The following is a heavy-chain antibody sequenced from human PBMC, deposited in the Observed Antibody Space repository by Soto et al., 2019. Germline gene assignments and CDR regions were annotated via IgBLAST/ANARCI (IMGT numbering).Heavy chain of an antibody. CDR3: ARGIRAGTDY. CDR2: MSPNSGDT. V-gene: IGHV1-8*01. Sequence: QVQLVQSGAEVKKPGASVKVSCKASGYTFSSFDINWVRQATGQGLEWMGWMSPNSGDTGYAQKFQGRVTMTRDTSINAAYMELSSLTFEDTVVYYCARGIRAGTDYWGQGTLVTVSS. CDR1: GYTFSSFD. D-gene: IGHD1-1*01. J-gene: IGHJ4*02.